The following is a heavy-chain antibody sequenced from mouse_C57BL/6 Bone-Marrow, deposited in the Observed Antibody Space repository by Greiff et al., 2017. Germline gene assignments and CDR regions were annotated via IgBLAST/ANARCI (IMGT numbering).Heavy chain of an antibody. D-gene: IGHD2-5*01. CDR3: TSSNYVRYCDY. V-gene: IGHV1-15*01. Sequence: QVQLQQSGAELVRPGASVTLSCKASGYTFTDYEMHWVKQTPVHGLEWIGAIDPETGGTAYNQKFKGKAILTADKSSSTAYMELRSLTSEDSAVYYCTSSNYVRYCDYWGQGNTLTVSS. CDR2: IDPETGGT. CDR1: GYTFTDYE. J-gene: IGHJ2*01.